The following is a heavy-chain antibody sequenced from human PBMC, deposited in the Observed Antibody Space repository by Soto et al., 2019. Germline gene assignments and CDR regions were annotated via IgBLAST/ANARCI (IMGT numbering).Heavy chain of an antibody. J-gene: IGHJ6*02. D-gene: IGHD2-2*01. Sequence: QVQLVESGGGVVQPGRSLRLSCAASGFTFNTYGMHWVRQSPGKGLEWVAVISYDGSNKYYADSVKGRLTISRDNSKNTLYLQTNSLRAEDTAVYYCAKGQHCSSTSCYFYYYGMDVWGQGTTVAVSS. CDR1: GFTFNTYG. CDR3: AKGQHCSSTSCYFYYYGMDV. V-gene: IGHV3-30*18. CDR2: ISYDGSNK.